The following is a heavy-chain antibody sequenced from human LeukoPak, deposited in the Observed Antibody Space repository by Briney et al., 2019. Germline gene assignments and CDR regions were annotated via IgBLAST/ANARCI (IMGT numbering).Heavy chain of an antibody. D-gene: IGHD3-3*01. V-gene: IGHV3-33*01. Sequence: GRSLRLSCAASGFTFSSYGMHWLRQAPGKGLEWVALIWYDGSNQSYADSVKGRFTISRDNSKHTLFLQVNSLRAEDTAVYYCARDGSFWRGYPYYFDYWGQGTLVTVSS. CDR1: GFTFSSYG. CDR2: IWYDGSNQ. J-gene: IGHJ4*02. CDR3: ARDGSFWRGYPYYFDY.